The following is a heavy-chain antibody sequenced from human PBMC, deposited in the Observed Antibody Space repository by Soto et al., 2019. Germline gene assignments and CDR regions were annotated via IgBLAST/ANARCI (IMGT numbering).Heavy chain of an antibody. V-gene: IGHV1-18*01. CDR3: ARVLGGFADY. D-gene: IGHD5-12*01. CDR2: ISAYNGNR. CDR1: GYSFTSYG. Sequence: QVQLVQSGAEVKKPGASVKVSCKASGYSFTSYGISWVRQAPGQGLEWMGWISAYNGNRKYAQKFPGRVIMTTDTPTRTAYMQLRSLRSSQTAVYYFARVLGGFADYRGQGALVSVSS. J-gene: IGHJ4*02.